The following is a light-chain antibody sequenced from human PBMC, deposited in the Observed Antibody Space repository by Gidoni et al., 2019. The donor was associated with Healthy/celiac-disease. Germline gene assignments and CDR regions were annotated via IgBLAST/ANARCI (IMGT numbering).Light chain of an antibody. J-gene: IGLJ2*01. CDR1: SGHSRYA. Sequence: QLVLPQSPSASPSLGASGTLTCTLSSGHSRYAIAWHQQQPEKGPRYLMKLNSDGSHSKGDGIPDRFSGSSSGAERYLTIPSLQSEDEADYYCQTWGTGILVFGGGTKLTVL. V-gene: IGLV4-69*01. CDR2: LNSDGSH. CDR3: QTWGTGILV.